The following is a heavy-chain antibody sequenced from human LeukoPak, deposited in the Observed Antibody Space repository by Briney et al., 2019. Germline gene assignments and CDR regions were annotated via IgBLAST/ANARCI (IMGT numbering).Heavy chain of an antibody. CDR1: GGTFSSYA. J-gene: IGHJ4*02. V-gene: IGHV1-69*13. Sequence: SVKVSCKASGGTFSSYAISWVRQAPGQGLEWMGGIIPIFGTANYAQKFQGRVTITADESTSTAYMELSSLRSEDTAVYYCARDRLGFTVTTSFDYWGQGTLVTVSS. CDR2: IIPIFGTA. D-gene: IGHD4-17*01. CDR3: ARDRLGFTVTTSFDY.